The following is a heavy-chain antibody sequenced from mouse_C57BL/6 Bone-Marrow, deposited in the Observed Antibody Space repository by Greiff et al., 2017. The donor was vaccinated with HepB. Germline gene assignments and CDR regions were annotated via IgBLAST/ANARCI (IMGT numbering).Heavy chain of an antibody. V-gene: IGHV1-76*01. CDR3: ARGELRPDYFDY. CDR2: IYPGSGNT. CDR1: GYTFTDYY. J-gene: IGHJ2*01. D-gene: IGHD1-2*01. Sequence: QVQLKESGAELVRPGASVKLSCKASGYTFTDYYINWVKQRPGQGLEWIARIYPGSGNTYYNEKFKGKATLTAEKSSSTAYMQLSSLTSEDSAVYFCARGELRPDYFDYWGQGTTLTVSS.